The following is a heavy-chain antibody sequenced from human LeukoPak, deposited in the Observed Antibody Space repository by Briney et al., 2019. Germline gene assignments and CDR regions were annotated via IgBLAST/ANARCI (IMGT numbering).Heavy chain of an antibody. CDR2: ISSSGSTI. CDR3: AKEFYYDSTGLTLDH. Sequence: PGGSLRLSCAASGFTFSSYEMNWVRQAPGKGLEWISYISSSGSTIYYADSVKGRFTISRDNSKSTLYLQMNSLRAEDTAVYYCAKEFYYDSTGLTLDHWGQGTLVTVSS. D-gene: IGHD3-22*01. V-gene: IGHV3-48*03. J-gene: IGHJ4*02. CDR1: GFTFSSYE.